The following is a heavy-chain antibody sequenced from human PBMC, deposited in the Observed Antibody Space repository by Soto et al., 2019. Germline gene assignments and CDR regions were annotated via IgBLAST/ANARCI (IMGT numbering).Heavy chain of an antibody. Sequence: QVQLVQSGGGVVQPGRSLRLACVASGVVFSTYVMHWVRQVPGKALEWVAHISYDGSKEDYADSVKGRFTISRDNAKNTLDLQMNGLKTEDRALYYCTTEYIVGTTLGYFESWGQGALVIVPS. CDR3: TTEYIVGTTLGYFES. V-gene: IGHV3-30*03. D-gene: IGHD1-1*01. J-gene: IGHJ4*02. CDR2: ISYDGSKE. CDR1: GVVFSTYV.